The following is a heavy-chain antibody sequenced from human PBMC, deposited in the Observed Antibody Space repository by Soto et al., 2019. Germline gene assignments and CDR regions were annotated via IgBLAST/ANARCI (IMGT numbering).Heavy chain of an antibody. CDR2: IGSHAGGRSYM. D-gene: IGHD3-10*01. Sequence: GGSLRLSCAASGFTFSSYAMTWVRQSPGKGLEWVSSIGSHAGGRSYMYYADSVKGRFTVSRDNAKNSLNLQMNSLRAEDTAVYYCARDLSSYYPDAFDIWGQGTMVTVSS. V-gene: IGHV3-21*01. CDR3: ARDLSSYYPDAFDI. CDR1: GFTFSSYA. J-gene: IGHJ3*02.